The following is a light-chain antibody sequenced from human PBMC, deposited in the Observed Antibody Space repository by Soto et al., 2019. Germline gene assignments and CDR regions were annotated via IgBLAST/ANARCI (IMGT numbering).Light chain of an antibody. Sequence: QSVLTQPASVSGSPGQSIAISCTGVRTDVDGYDYVSWYQQHPGQAPQLMIYDVYNRPSGVSHRFSGSKSGDTASLTISGLQAEDEADYYCCSYTSSSTYVFGTGTKVTVL. CDR3: CSYTSSSTYV. J-gene: IGLJ1*01. V-gene: IGLV2-14*03. CDR1: RTDVDGYDY. CDR2: DVY.